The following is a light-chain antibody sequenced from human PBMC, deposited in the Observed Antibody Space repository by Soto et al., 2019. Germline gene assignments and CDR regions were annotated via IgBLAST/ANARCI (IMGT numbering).Light chain of an antibody. V-gene: IGKV3-15*01. CDR2: GAS. Sequence: EIVMTHSPATLSVSPGERATLSCRASQSVSSYLAWYQQKPGQAPRLLIYGASTRTTGIPARFSGSGSGTDCTLTISSLLSEDLAVYYCQQYNHLPRALGQGTKVEIK. CDR1: QSVSSY. J-gene: IGKJ1*01. CDR3: QQYNHLPRA.